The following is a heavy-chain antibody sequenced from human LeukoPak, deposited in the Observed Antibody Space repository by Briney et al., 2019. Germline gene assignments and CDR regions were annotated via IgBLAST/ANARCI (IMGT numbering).Heavy chain of an antibody. V-gene: IGHV3-30*18. CDR3: AKGVAGQWLGGVVWD. D-gene: IGHD6-19*01. CDR1: GFTFSSYG. J-gene: IGHJ4*02. CDR2: ISYDGINK. Sequence: GGSLRLSCAASGFTFSSYGMHWVRQAPGKGLEWVALISYDGINKHYADSVKGRFTIFRDNSKNTLYLQMNSLRAEDTAVYYCAKGVAGQWLGGVVWDWGQGTLVTVSS.